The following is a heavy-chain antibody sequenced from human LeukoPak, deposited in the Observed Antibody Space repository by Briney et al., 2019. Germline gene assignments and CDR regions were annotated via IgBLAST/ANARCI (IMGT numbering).Heavy chain of an antibody. CDR1: GYSIRSGHY. Sequence: SETLSLTCAVSGYSIRSGHYWGWIRQPPGKGLEWIGSLYHSGSTDYSPSLRSRVTISVDTSKNQFSLKLTSVTAADTALYYCARLLSGSYSQFDYWGQGTLVTVSS. V-gene: IGHV4-38-2*01. D-gene: IGHD1-26*01. CDR3: ARLLSGSYSQFDY. J-gene: IGHJ4*02. CDR2: LYHSGST.